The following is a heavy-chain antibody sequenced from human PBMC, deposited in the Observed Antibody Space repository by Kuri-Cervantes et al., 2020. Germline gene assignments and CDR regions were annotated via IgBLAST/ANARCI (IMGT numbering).Heavy chain of an antibody. CDR2: INPNSGGT. CDR3: ARAGGADAFDI. D-gene: IGHD2-21*01. J-gene: IGHJ3*02. Sequence: ASVKVSCKASGYTFTGYYMHWVRQAPGQGLEWMEWINPNSGGTNNAQKFQGRVTMTRDTSISTAYMELGRLRSDDTAVYYCARAGGADAFDIWGQGTMVTVSS. CDR1: GYTFTGYY. V-gene: IGHV1-2*02.